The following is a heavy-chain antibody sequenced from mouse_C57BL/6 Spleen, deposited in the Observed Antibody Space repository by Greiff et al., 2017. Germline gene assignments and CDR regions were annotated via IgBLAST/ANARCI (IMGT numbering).Heavy chain of an antibody. V-gene: IGHV5-4*01. Sequence: EVKVVESGGGLVKPGGSLKLSCAASGFTFSSYAMSWVRQTPEKRLEWVATISDGGSYTYYPDNVKGRFTISRDNAKNNLYLQMSHLKSEDTAMYYCARESSNPAWFAYWGQGTLVTVSA. D-gene: IGHD2-5*01. CDR1: GFTFSSYA. CDR2: ISDGGSYT. CDR3: ARESSNPAWFAY. J-gene: IGHJ3*01.